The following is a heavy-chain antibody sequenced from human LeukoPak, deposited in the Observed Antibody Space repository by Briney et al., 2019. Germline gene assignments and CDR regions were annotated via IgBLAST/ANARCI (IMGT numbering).Heavy chain of an antibody. D-gene: IGHD3-3*01. V-gene: IGHV1-46*01. Sequence: ASVKVSCNASGGTFSSYAISWVRQAPGQGLEWMGIINPSGGSTSYAQKFQGRVTMTRDTSTSTVYMELSSLRSEDTAVYYCARDPSIGDFWSGYLAPYGMDVWGQGTTVTVSS. CDR2: INPSGGST. CDR3: ARDPSIGDFWSGYLAPYGMDV. J-gene: IGHJ6*02. CDR1: GGTFSSYA.